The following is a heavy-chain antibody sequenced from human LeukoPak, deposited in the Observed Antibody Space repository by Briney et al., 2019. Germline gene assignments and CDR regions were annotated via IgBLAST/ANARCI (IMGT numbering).Heavy chain of an antibody. CDR2: ISRSSSTI. CDR1: GFTFSSYS. Sequence: GVTLRLSCAASGFTFSSYSMNWVRQAPGKGLEGGSYISRSSSTIYCADSVKGRFTISRDNAKNSLYLQMNSLRGEDTDVYYCARGGGRYFDYWGKGTLVTVSS. J-gene: IGHJ4*02. V-gene: IGHV3-48*04. CDR3: ARGGGRYFDY. D-gene: IGHD1-26*01.